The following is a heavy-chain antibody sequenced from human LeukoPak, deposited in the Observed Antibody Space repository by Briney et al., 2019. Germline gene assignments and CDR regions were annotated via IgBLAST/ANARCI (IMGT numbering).Heavy chain of an antibody. Sequence: GRSLRLSCAASGFTFDDYAMHWVRQAPGKGLEWVSGISWNRGSIGYADSVKGRFTISRDNAKNSLYLQMNSLRAEDTALYYCAKGYYYDSSGHFDYWGQGTLVTVSS. CDR1: GFTFDDYA. V-gene: IGHV3-9*01. CDR2: ISWNRGSI. D-gene: IGHD3-22*01. CDR3: AKGYYYDSSGHFDY. J-gene: IGHJ4*02.